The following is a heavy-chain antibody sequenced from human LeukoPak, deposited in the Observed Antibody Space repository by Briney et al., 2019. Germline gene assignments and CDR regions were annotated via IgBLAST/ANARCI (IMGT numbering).Heavy chain of an antibody. CDR2: ISYDGSNK. V-gene: IGHV3-30*03. CDR3: ARDTLTYYDFWSGQDAFDI. CDR1: GFTFSSYG. D-gene: IGHD3-3*01. J-gene: IGHJ3*02. Sequence: GGSLRLSCAASGFTFSSYGMHWVRQAPGKGLEWVAVISYDGSNKYYADSVKGRFTISRDNSKNTLYLQMNSLRAEDTAVYYCARDTLTYYDFWSGQDAFDIWGQGTMVTVSS.